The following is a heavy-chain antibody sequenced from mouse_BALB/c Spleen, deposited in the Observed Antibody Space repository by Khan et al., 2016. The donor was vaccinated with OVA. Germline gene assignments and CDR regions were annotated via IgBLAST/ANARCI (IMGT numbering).Heavy chain of an antibody. Sequence: EVELVESGPGLVKPSQSLSLTCSVTDYSITSGYYWIWIRQFPGNKLEWMGYMRYDGSNNYNPSLKNRISITRATSKNHFFLKLNSVTTEDTATYYCARDYYGSSWYFDVWGAGTTVTVSS. D-gene: IGHD1-1*01. CDR2: MRYDGSN. CDR1: DYSITSGYY. V-gene: IGHV3-6*02. J-gene: IGHJ1*01. CDR3: ARDYYGSSWYFDV.